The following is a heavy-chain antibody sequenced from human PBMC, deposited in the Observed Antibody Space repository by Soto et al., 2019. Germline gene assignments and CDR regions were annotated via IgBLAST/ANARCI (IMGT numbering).Heavy chain of an antibody. Sequence: PGGSLRLSCAASGFTFSSYSMNWVRQAPGKGLEWVSSISSSSSYIYYADSVKGRFTISRDNAKNSLYLQMNSLRAEDTAVYYCARDAERYCTNGVCLDAFDIWGQGTMVTVSS. CDR1: GFTFSSYS. D-gene: IGHD2-8*01. CDR2: ISSSSSYI. CDR3: ARDAERYCTNGVCLDAFDI. J-gene: IGHJ3*02. V-gene: IGHV3-21*01.